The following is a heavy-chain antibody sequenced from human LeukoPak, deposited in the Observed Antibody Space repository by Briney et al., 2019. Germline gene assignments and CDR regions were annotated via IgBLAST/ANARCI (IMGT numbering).Heavy chain of an antibody. J-gene: IGHJ4*02. D-gene: IGHD4-17*01. CDR3: ARAQDLTVTSY. Sequence: ASVKVSCKASGYTFTSYDINWVRQAAGQGIEWMGWMNPNSGNTGYAQKFQGRVTMTRNTSISTAYMELSSLRSEDTAVYYCARAQDLTVTSYWGQGTLVSVSS. CDR2: MNPNSGNT. CDR1: GYTFTSYD. V-gene: IGHV1-8*01.